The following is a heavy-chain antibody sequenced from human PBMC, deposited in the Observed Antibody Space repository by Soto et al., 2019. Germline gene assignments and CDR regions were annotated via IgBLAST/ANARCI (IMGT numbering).Heavy chain of an antibody. V-gene: IGHV4-59*01. D-gene: IGHD2-15*01. CDR3: ARGLVAATRYLYLDY. J-gene: IGHJ4*02. CDR2: IYYSGST. CDR1: GGSISSYY. Sequence: SETLSLTCTVSGGSISSYYWSWIRQPPGKGLEWIGYIYYSGSTNYNPSLKSRVTISVDTSKNQFSLKLSSVTAADTAVYYCARGLVAATRYLYLDYWGQGTLVTVSS.